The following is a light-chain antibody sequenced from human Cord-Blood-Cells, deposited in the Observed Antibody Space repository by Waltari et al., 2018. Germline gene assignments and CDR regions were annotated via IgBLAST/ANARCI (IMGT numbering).Light chain of an antibody. CDR3: QQYDNLPLT. CDR2: DAS. V-gene: IGKV1-33*01. Sequence: DIQMTQSPSSLSASVGDRVTITCQASQDISNYLNWYQQKPGKAPKLLIYDASNLETGVPSRFSGRGSGTDFTFTISSLQPEDIATYYSQQYDNLPLTFGGGTKVEIK. J-gene: IGKJ4*01. CDR1: QDISNY.